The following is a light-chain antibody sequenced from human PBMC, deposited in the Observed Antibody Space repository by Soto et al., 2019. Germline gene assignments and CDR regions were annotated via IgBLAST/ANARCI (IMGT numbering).Light chain of an antibody. Sequence: EIVMTQSPATLSVSAGERATLSCRASQSVSSNLAWYQQKPGQAPRLLIYGASNRATGIPARFSGSGSGTEFTLTISSLQSEDFAVYYCQQYNNWPPTFGQGTRLEIK. CDR3: QQYNNWPPT. CDR1: QSVSSN. V-gene: IGKV3-15*01. CDR2: GAS. J-gene: IGKJ5*01.